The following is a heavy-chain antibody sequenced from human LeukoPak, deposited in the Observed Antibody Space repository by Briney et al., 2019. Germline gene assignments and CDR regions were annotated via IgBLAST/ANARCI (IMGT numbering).Heavy chain of an antibody. D-gene: IGHD6-13*01. J-gene: IGHJ5*02. CDR1: GYTFTGYY. V-gene: IGHV1-2*02. CDR3: ARDPRRHIAAPGGWFDP. Sequence: GASVKVSCKASGYTFTGYYMHWVRQAPGQGLEWMGWINPNSGGINYAQKFQGRVTMTRDTSISTAYMELSRLRSDDTAVYYCARDPRRHIAAPGGWFDPWGQGTLVTVSS. CDR2: INPNSGGI.